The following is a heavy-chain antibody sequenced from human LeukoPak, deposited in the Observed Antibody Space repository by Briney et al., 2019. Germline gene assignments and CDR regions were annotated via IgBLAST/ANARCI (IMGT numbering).Heavy chain of an antibody. CDR2: IYPGDSDT. CDR3: ARLGGYGSGKLDY. Sequence: GGSLKISCKGSGYRFTSYWIAWVRQMPGKGLEWMGIIYPGDSDTRYTPSFQGQVTISADKSISTAYLQWNSLKASDTAMYYCARLGGYGSGKLDYWGQGTLVTVSS. CDR1: GYRFTSYW. J-gene: IGHJ4*02. V-gene: IGHV5-51*01. D-gene: IGHD3-10*01.